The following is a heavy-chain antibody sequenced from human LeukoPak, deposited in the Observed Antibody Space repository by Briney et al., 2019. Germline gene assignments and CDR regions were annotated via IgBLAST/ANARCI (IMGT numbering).Heavy chain of an antibody. Sequence: PSETLSLTCTVSGGSISSSSYYWGWIRQPPGKGLEWIGSIYYSGSTYYNPSLKSRVTISVDTSKNQFSLKLSSVTAADTALYYCTRRHFHYYNSSGYYSRPQRTFDIWGQGTMVTVSS. CDR1: GGSISSSSYY. CDR2: IYYSGST. V-gene: IGHV4-39*07. D-gene: IGHD3-22*01. J-gene: IGHJ3*02. CDR3: TRRHFHYYNSSGYYSRPQRTFDI.